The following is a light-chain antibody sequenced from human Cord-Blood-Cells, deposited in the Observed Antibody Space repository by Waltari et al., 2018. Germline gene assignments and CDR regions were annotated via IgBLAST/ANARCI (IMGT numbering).Light chain of an antibody. Sequence: DIVMTQSPDPLAVSLGERPTINSKSSQSVLYSSNNKNYLAWYQQKPGQPPKLLIYWASTRESGVPDRFSGSGSGTDFTLTISSLQAEDVAVYYCQQYYSTPYTFGQGTKLEIK. CDR1: QSVLYSSNNKNY. CDR2: WAS. CDR3: QQYYSTPYT. V-gene: IGKV4-1*01. J-gene: IGKJ2*01.